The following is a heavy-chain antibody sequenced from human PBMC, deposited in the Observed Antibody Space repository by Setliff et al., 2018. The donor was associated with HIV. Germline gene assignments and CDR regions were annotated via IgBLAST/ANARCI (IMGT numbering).Heavy chain of an antibody. V-gene: IGHV4-30-4*08. J-gene: IGHJ4*02. CDR3: ARGPNYFDSSGYSYYFDY. Sequence: XLSXXXTVSGGXXSSGDYYWSWIRQPPGKGLEWIGYIHYSGSTYYNPSLKSRVAISLDTSKNQFSLKLSSVTAADTAVYSCARGPNYFDSSGYSYYFDYWGQGTLVTVSS. CDR2: IHYSGST. D-gene: IGHD3-22*01. CDR1: GGXXSSGDYY.